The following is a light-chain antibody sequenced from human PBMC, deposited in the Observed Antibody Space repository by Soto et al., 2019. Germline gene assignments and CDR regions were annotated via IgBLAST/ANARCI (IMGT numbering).Light chain of an antibody. CDR2: DVT. J-gene: IGLJ3*02. V-gene: IGLV2-11*01. CDR1: SSEVGGYNF. CDR3: CSYAGRDTLGM. Sequence: QSVLIQPRSVSGSHGQSVTISCTGTSSEVGGYNFVSWYQQHPGKVPRLMIYDVTKRPSGVPDRFSGSKSGNTASLTISGLLLEDEADYYCCSYAGRDTLGMFGGGTNLTVL.